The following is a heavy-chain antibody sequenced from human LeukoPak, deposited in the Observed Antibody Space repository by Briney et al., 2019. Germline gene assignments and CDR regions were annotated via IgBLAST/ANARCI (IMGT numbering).Heavy chain of an antibody. CDR3: ARVRVTGYSNFAY. V-gene: IGHV3-53*01. CDR1: GLTLSNYW. D-gene: IGHD3-9*01. CDR2: IYHSGNT. Sequence: GGSLRLSCAASGLTLSNYWMHWVRQAPGKGLEWVSVIYHSGNTDYADSVKGRFTISRDNSKNTVYLQMSSLRAEDTAVYYCARVRVTGYSNFAYWGQGTLVTVSS. J-gene: IGHJ4*02.